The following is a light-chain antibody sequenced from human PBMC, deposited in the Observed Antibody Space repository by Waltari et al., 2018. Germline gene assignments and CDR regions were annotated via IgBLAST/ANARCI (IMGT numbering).Light chain of an antibody. Sequence: EIVMTQSPATLSVSPGERATLSCRASQSVSSNLAWYQQKPGQAPRPLIYGASTRATGSPARFSGSGSGTEFTLTISSLQSEDFAVYSCQQYNNWPGTFGQGTKVEIK. CDR1: QSVSSN. CDR3: QQYNNWPGT. V-gene: IGKV3-15*01. CDR2: GAS. J-gene: IGKJ1*01.